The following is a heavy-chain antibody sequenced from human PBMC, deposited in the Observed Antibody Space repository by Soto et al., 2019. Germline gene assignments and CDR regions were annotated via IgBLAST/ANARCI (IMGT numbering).Heavy chain of an antibody. D-gene: IGHD5-18*01. CDR1: GGSISSYY. V-gene: IGHV4-4*07. CDR2: IYSSGST. CDR3: VGVDAGMGVDY. Sequence: SETLSLTCTVSGGSISSYYWSWIRQPAGKGLEWIGRIYSSGSTSYNPSLKSRVTMSVDTSKNQISLKLSSVTAADTAVYYCVGVDAGMGVDYWGQGTLVTVSS. J-gene: IGHJ4*02.